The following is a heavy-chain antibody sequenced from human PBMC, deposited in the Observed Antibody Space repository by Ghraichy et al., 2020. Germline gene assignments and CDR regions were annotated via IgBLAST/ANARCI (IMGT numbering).Heavy chain of an antibody. CDR2: ISSSSSTI. V-gene: IGHV3-48*01. Sequence: GGSLRLSCAASGFTFSSYSMNWVRQAPGKGLEWVSYISSSSSTIYYADSVKGRFTISRDNAKNSLYLQMNSLRAEDTAVYYCAREWGSLVATVFHYYYGMDVWGQGTTVTVSS. CDR3: AREWGSLVATVFHYYYGMDV. D-gene: IGHD5-12*01. CDR1: GFTFSSYS. J-gene: IGHJ6*02.